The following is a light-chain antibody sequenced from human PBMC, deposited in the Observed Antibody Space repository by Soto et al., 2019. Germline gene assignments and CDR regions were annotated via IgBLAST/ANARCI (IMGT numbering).Light chain of an antibody. CDR2: AAS. Sequence: IQMTQSPSSQSPSVVDRVTITGQASQSIRSYLNWYQKKPGKDPKILIYAASALESGVPSRFSGSGSGTDFNLTISSLQTEDFATYFCQQSYSLPLTFGQGTRLEIK. CDR3: QQSYSLPLT. CDR1: QSIRSY. V-gene: IGKV1-39*01. J-gene: IGKJ5*01.